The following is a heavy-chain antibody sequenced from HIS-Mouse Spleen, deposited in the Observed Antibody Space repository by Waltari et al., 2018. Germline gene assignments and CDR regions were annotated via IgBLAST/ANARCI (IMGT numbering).Heavy chain of an antibody. CDR1: GGPIRRSRYY. J-gene: IGHJ2*01. CDR3: AREIPYSSSWYDWYFDL. V-gene: IGHV4-39*07. D-gene: IGHD6-13*01. Sequence: QPQLPESGPGPVKPSETLSLPCTVPGGPIRRSRYYRGWIRQPPGKGLEWIGSIYYSGSTYYNPSLKSRVTISVDTSKNQFSLKLSSVTAADTAVYYCAREIPYSSSWYDWYFDLWGRGTLVTVSS. CDR2: IYYSGST.